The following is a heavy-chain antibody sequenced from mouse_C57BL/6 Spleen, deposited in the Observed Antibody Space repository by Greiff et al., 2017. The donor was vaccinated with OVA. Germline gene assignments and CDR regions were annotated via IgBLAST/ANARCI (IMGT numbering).Heavy chain of an antibody. CDR3: ARSGHYYGSSSFAY. V-gene: IGHV1-54*01. CDR2: INPGSGGT. D-gene: IGHD1-1*01. CDR1: GYAFTNYL. Sequence: VQLVESGAELVRPGTSVKVSCKASGYAFTNYLIEWVKQRPGQGLEWIGVINPGSGGTNYNEKFKGKATLTADKSSSTAYMQLSSLTSEDSAVYFCARSGHYYGSSSFAYWGQGTLVTVSA. J-gene: IGHJ3*01.